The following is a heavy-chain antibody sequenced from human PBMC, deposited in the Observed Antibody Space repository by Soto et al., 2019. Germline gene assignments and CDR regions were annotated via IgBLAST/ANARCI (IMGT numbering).Heavy chain of an antibody. CDR2: IGGNGGST. D-gene: IGHD6-13*01. Sequence: EVQLLESGGGLVQPGGSLRLSCAASGFTFSSYAMSWVRQAPGKGLEWVSVIGGNGGSTYYADSVKGRFTISRGNSKNTLYLQMNSLRTEDTAVYYCAKIKRLGAAADYYYGMDVWGQGTTVTVSS. V-gene: IGHV3-23*01. CDR3: AKIKRLGAAADYYYGMDV. J-gene: IGHJ6*02. CDR1: GFTFSSYA.